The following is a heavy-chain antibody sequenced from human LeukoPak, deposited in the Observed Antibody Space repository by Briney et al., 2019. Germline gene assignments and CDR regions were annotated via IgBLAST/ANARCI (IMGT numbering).Heavy chain of an antibody. CDR1: GFTSSDYY. CDR3: AREYTSGSYYIDY. V-gene: IGHV3-11*01. J-gene: IGHJ4*02. D-gene: IGHD3-10*01. Sequence: GGSLRLSCAASGFTSSDYYMSWIRQAPGKGLEWVSYTSSSSPTMYYADSVKGRFSISRDNAKNSLYLQMNSLRAEDTAMYYCAREYTSGSYYIDYWGQGTLVTVSS. CDR2: TSSSSPTM.